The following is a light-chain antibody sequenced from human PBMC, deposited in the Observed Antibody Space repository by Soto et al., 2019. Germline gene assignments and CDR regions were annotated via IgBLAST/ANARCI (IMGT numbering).Light chain of an antibody. V-gene: IGLV1-40*01. J-gene: IGLJ2*01. CDR2: GNS. CDR1: SSNIGAGSD. Sequence: QSVLTQPPSVSGAPGQRVTISCTGSSSNIGAGSDVHWYQQLPGTAPKLLIYGNSNRPSGVPDRFSGSKSGTSTTLAITGLQAEDEAEYYCQSYYSILSVRVVFGGGTKLTVL. CDR3: QSYYSILSVRVV.